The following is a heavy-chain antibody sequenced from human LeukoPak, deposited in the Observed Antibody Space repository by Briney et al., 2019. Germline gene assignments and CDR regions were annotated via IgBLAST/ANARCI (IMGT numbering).Heavy chain of an antibody. J-gene: IGHJ4*02. CDR3: GKVCCNTIS. D-gene: IGHD5/OR15-5a*01. CDR2: IHNSRAT. Sequence: PSQSLSPTCTVSGASITSAIFYWNWIRQSPWRGLEWIGAIHNSRATSYNPSLEGRLTISVDPSDIKFYQQMTSRTDGHMVTYYCGKVCCNTISGGEGTGVTVSS. V-gene: IGHV4-30-4*01. CDR1: GASITSAIFY.